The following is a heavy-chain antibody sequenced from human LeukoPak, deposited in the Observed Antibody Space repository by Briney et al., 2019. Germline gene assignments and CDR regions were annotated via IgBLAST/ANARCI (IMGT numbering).Heavy chain of an antibody. D-gene: IGHD6-19*01. CDR1: GGSISSGGYY. CDR3: ARGYSSGWSWDY. V-gene: IGHV4-31*03. Sequence: SETLSLTCTVSGGSISSGGYYWSWIRQHPGKGLEWIGYIYYSGSTYYNPSLKSRVTISVDTSKNQFSLKLSSVTAADTAVYYCARGYSSGWSWDYWGQGNLVTVSS. CDR2: IYYSGST. J-gene: IGHJ4*02.